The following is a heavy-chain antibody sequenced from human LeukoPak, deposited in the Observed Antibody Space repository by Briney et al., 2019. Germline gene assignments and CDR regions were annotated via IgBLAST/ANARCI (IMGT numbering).Heavy chain of an antibody. Sequence: GGSLRLSCAASGFTFRSHGMHWVRQAPGKGLEWVAGIWYDGSNEDYADSVKGRFTISRDNSKNTLYLQMNSLRVEDTAVYYCARDRIDYYGSGSYLTWGQGTLVTVSS. CDR2: IWYDGSNE. J-gene: IGHJ5*02. CDR1: GFTFRSHG. D-gene: IGHD3-10*01. CDR3: ARDRIDYYGSGSYLT. V-gene: IGHV3-33*01.